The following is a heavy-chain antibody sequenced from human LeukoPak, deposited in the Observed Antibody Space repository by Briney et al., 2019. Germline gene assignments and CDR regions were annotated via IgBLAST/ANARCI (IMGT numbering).Heavy chain of an antibody. CDR1: GFTFSSYA. Sequence: RSLRLSCAASGFTFSSYAMHWVRQAPGKGLEWVAVISYDGSNKYYADSVKGRFTISRDNSKNTLYLQMNSLRAEDTAVYYCARDRYGGIPDFDYWGQGTLVTVSS. D-gene: IGHD4-23*01. J-gene: IGHJ4*02. CDR3: ARDRYGGIPDFDY. V-gene: IGHV3-30-3*01. CDR2: ISYDGSNK.